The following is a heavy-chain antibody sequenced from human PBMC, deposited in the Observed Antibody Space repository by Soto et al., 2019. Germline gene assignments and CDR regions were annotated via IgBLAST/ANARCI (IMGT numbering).Heavy chain of an antibody. Sequence: GESLKISCKGSGYSFTSYWIGWVRQMPGKGLEWMGIIYPGDSDTRYSPSFQGQVTISADRSISTAYLQWSSLKASDTAMYYCAGLGSSAEYYYGMDVWGQGTTVTVSS. CDR1: GYSFTSYW. D-gene: IGHD6-13*01. CDR2: IYPGDSDT. V-gene: IGHV5-51*01. J-gene: IGHJ6*02. CDR3: AGLGSSAEYYYGMDV.